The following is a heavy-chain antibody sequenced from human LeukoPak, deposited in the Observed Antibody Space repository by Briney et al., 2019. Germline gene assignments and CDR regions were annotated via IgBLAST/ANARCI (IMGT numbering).Heavy chain of an antibody. J-gene: IGHJ4*02. CDR1: GFTFSSYV. V-gene: IGHV3-33*01. D-gene: IGHD6-19*01. CDR2: IWYDESKK. CDR3: ARDAYRERSSGWRDFDF. Sequence: PGGSLRLSCAASGFTFSSYVMHWVRQAPGKGLEWVAVIWYDESKKYYADSVKGRFTISRDISKNTLYLQMNSLRAEDTALYYCARDAYRERSSGWRDFDFWGQGTLVTDSS.